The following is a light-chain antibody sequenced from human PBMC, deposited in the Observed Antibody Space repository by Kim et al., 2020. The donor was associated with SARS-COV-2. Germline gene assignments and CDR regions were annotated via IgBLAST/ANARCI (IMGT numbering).Light chain of an antibody. V-gene: IGLV1-47*01. CDR1: SSNIGSNY. CDR2: RNN. Sequence: ELTQPPSASGTPGQRVTISCSGSSSNIGSNYVYWYQQLPGTAPKLLIYRNNQRPSGVPDRFSGSKSGTSASLAISGLRSEDEADYYCAAWDDSFNWVF. J-gene: IGLJ3*02. CDR3: AAWDDSFNWV.